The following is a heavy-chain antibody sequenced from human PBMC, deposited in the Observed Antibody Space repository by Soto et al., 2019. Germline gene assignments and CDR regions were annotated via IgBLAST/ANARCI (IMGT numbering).Heavy chain of an antibody. J-gene: IGHJ6*02. Sequence: LSLTCAVYGGSFNDYYWSWIRQPPGKGLEWIGEINHSGSTNYNPSLKSRVTISVDTSKNQFSLKLSSVTAADTAVYHCARVAVSYDYYAMDVWGQGTTVTVSS. CDR1: GGSFNDYY. D-gene: IGHD6-19*01. V-gene: IGHV4-34*01. CDR3: ARVAVSYDYYAMDV. CDR2: INHSGST.